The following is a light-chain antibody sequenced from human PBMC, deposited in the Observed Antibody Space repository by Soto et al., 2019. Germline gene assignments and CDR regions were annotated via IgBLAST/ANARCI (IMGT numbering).Light chain of an antibody. CDR1: SSDVGGYNY. J-gene: IGLJ3*02. CDR2: DVS. Sequence: QSALTQSASVSGSPGQSITISCTGTSSDVGGYNYVSWYQQHPGKAPKLIIYDVSNRPSGVSTRFSGSKSGNTASLTISGLQAEDEADYCCSSYTSTNSWVFGGGTKVTVL. CDR3: SSYTSTNSWV. V-gene: IGLV2-14*01.